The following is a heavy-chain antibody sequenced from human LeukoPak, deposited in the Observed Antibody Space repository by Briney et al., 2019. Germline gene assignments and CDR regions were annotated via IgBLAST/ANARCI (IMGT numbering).Heavy chain of an antibody. J-gene: IGHJ6*04. D-gene: IGHD5-18*01. V-gene: IGHV4-34*01. CDR1: GGSFSGYY. CDR2: INHSGST. CDR3: ARGRIQLWSGNYYYGMDV. Sequence: SETPSLTCAVYGGSFSGYYWSWIRQPPGKGLEWIGEINHSGSTNYNPSLKSRVTISVDTSKNQFSLKLSSVTAADTAVYYCARGRIQLWSGNYYYGMDVWGKGTTVTVSS.